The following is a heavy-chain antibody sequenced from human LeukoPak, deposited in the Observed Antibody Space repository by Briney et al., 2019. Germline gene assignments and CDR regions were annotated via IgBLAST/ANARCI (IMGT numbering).Heavy chain of an antibody. D-gene: IGHD3-3*01. J-gene: IGHJ4*02. CDR2: ISYDGSNK. Sequence: GGSLRLSCAASGFTFSSYGMHWVRQAPGKGLEWVAVISYDGSNKYYADSVKGRFTISRDNSKNTLYLQMNSLRAEDTAVYYCAKDPTAHYEFWSGYSRYYFDYWGQGTLVTVSS. V-gene: IGHV3-30*18. CDR1: GFTFSSYG. CDR3: AKDPTAHYEFWSGYSRYYFDY.